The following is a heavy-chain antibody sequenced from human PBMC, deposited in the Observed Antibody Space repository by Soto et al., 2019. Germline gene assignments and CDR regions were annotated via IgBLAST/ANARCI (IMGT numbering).Heavy chain of an antibody. D-gene: IGHD1-7*01. Sequence: LRLSCAASGFTFSTYALSWVRQAPGKGLEWVSAISANGQGIYYTDSVRGRFTISRDNSKNSIFLHMDSLRAEDTAVYYCAKDRNYPRDQFHYWGQGTLVTVSS. J-gene: IGHJ4*02. CDR3: AKDRNYPRDQFHY. CDR1: GFTFSTYA. CDR2: ISANGQGI. V-gene: IGHV3-23*01.